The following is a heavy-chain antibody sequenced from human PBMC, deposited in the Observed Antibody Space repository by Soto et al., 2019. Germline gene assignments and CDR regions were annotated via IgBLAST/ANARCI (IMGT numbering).Heavy chain of an antibody. V-gene: IGHV3-11*01. D-gene: IGHD3-10*01. CDR1: GFIFSDLY. CDR3: ASDPYYYASGY. Sequence: GGSLRLSCAASGFIFSDLYMTWIRQAPGKGLEWLSYISGGGETIHYADSVKGRFTVSRDNARRSLYLQMNSLRAEDTAVYYCASDPYYYASGYWGQGTLVTVSS. J-gene: IGHJ4*02. CDR2: ISGGGETI.